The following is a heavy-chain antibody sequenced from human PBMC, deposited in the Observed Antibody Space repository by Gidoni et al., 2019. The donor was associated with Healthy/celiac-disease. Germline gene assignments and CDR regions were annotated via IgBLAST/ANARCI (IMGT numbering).Heavy chain of an antibody. J-gene: IGHJ6*02. V-gene: IGHV4-61*01. Sequence: QVQLQESGPGLVQPSETLSLTCTVSGGSVSSGSYYWSWIRQPPGKGLEWIGYIYYSGSTNYNPSLKSRVTISVDTSKNQFSLKLSSVTAADTAVYYCASEKQWLTLGHYYGMDVWGQGTTVTVSS. D-gene: IGHD6-19*01. CDR3: ASEKQWLTLGHYYGMDV. CDR1: GGSVSSGSYY. CDR2: IYYSGST.